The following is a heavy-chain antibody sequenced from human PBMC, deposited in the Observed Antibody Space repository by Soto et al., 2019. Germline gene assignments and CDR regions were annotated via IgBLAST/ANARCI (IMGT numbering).Heavy chain of an antibody. CDR1: GFTFSSYW. CDR3: ALAKIYDYYYGMDV. Sequence: EVQLVESGGGLVQPGGSLRLSCAASGFTFSSYWMHWVRQAPGKGLVWVSRINSDGSSTSYADSVKGRFTISRDNAKNTLYLQMNSLRAEDTAVYYCALAKIYDYYYGMDVWGQGTTVTVSS. CDR2: INSDGSST. D-gene: IGHD3-16*01. V-gene: IGHV3-74*01. J-gene: IGHJ6*02.